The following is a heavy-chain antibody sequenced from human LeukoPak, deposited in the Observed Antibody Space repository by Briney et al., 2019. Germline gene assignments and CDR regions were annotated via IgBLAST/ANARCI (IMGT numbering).Heavy chain of an antibody. J-gene: IGHJ4*02. V-gene: IGHV3-15*01. CDR1: GFTFDKAW. CDR2: IKSKIHGGTI. D-gene: IGHD3-9*01. Sequence: GGSLRLSCAASGFTFDKAWMTWVRQAPGKGLEWVGRIKSKIHGGTIDYAAPVKGRFTISRDDSKNTLYLQMNSLKTEDTAVYYCTTDQDDILTGIDYWGQGTLVTVSS. CDR3: TTDQDDILTGIDY.